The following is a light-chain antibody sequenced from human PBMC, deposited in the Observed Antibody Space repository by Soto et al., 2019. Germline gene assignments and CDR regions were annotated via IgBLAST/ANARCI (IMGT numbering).Light chain of an antibody. CDR2: GAS. J-gene: IGKJ4*01. CDR1: QSVSSN. CDR3: QQYDNWPPLT. V-gene: IGKV3-15*01. Sequence: EIVLTQSPGTLSLSPGERATLSCRASQSVSSNLAWYQQKPGQAPRLLIYGASTMATGVPARFSGSGSGTEFTLTISTLQSEDFAVYYCQQYDNWPPLTFGGGTKVDIK.